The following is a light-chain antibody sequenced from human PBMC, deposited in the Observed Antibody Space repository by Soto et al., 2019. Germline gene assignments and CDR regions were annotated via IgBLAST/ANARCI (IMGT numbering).Light chain of an antibody. V-gene: IGKV1-5*03. Sequence: DIQMTQSPSTLSASVGDRVTITCRASQSVRTWWAWYQQKPGKAPKILIYKASSLQGGVPTRFSGSGSRTDITLTISRLQPDDFATYYPIEYNRYLIYTVRQGTKVEIK. CDR3: IEYNRYLIYT. J-gene: IGKJ2*01. CDR1: QSVRTW. CDR2: KAS.